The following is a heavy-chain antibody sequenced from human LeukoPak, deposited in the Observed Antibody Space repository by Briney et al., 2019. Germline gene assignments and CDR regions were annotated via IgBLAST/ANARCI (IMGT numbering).Heavy chain of an antibody. CDR3: ARDGGTYYYDSSVPFDY. V-gene: IGHV1-46*01. CDR2: INPSGGST. D-gene: IGHD3-22*01. J-gene: IGHJ4*02. CDR1: GYTFTSYY. Sequence: GASVKVSCKASGYTFTSYYMHWVRQAPGQGLEWMGTINPSGGSTSYAHKFKGRVTMTRDMSTSTVYMQLSSLRSEDTAVYYCARDGGTYYYDSSVPFDYWGQGTLVTVSS.